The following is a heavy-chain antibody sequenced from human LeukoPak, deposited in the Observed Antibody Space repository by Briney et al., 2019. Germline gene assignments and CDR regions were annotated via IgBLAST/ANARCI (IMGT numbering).Heavy chain of an antibody. CDR1: GFTFSSYS. J-gene: IGHJ4*02. Sequence: GGSLRLSCAASGFTFSSYSMNWVRQAPGKGLEWVSSISSSSSYIYYADSVKGRFTLSRDNAKTSLYLQMNSLRAEDTAVYYCARHPEAYYYDSSGYYLDYWGQGTLVTVSS. D-gene: IGHD3-22*01. V-gene: IGHV3-21*01. CDR2: ISSSSSYI. CDR3: ARHPEAYYYDSSGYYLDY.